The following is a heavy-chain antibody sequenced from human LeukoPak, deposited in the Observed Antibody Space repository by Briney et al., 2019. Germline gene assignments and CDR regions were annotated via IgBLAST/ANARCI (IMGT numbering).Heavy chain of an antibody. J-gene: IGHJ4*02. CDR1: GFTFSSYA. Sequence: PGGSQRLSCAASGFTFSSYAMSWVRQAPGKGLEWVSAISGSGGSTYYADSVKGRFTISRDNSKNTLYLQMNSLRAEDTAVYYCAKDYSSSWYPYYFDYWGQGTLVTVSS. D-gene: IGHD6-13*01. V-gene: IGHV3-23*01. CDR2: ISGSGGST. CDR3: AKDYSSSWYPYYFDY.